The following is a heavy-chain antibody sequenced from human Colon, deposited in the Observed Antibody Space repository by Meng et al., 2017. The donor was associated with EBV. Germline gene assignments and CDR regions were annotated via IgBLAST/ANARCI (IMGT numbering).Heavy chain of an antibody. J-gene: IGHJ4*02. V-gene: IGHV1-3*01. Sequence: QVQLVQSGAEVXXXXXSVNXSXKASGYAFTAYAMHWVRQAPGQGLEWMGWINAGNGKTKYSQNFQGRVTIATDTSATTVYMDLSSLRSEDTALYYCARGWSRDGYNTPDYWGQGTLVTVSS. CDR2: INAGNGKT. CDR3: ARGWSRDGYNTPDY. CDR1: GYAFTAYA. D-gene: IGHD5-24*01.